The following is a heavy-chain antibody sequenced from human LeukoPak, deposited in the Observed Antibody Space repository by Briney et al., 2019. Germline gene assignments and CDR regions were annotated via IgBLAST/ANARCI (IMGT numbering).Heavy chain of an antibody. CDR3: ARVRVLIVRWLVREAGYFDY. V-gene: IGHV4-34*01. D-gene: IGHD6-19*01. CDR1: GGSFSGYY. Sequence: SETQSLTCAVYGGSFSGYYWSWIRQPPGKGLEWIGEINHSGSTNYNPSLKSRVTISVDTSKNQFSLKLSSVTAADTAVYYCARVRVLIVRWLVREAGYFDYWGQGTLVTVSS. J-gene: IGHJ4*02. CDR2: INHSGST.